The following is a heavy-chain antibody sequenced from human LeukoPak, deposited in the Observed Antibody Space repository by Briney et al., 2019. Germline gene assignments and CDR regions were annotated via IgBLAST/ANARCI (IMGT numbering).Heavy chain of an antibody. D-gene: IGHD3-22*01. CDR2: MYLSGTT. CDR1: GDSINSLDL. CDR3: AGLVGRYSSGLYYYYFDY. Sequence: SGTLSLTCTVSGDSINSLDLWSWVRQPPGKGLEWIGEMYLSGTTHSNPSVRSRVTISIDKFKNQFFLNLSSVTAADTAVYYCAGLVGRYSSGLYYYYFDYWGQGTLVTVSS. J-gene: IGHJ4*02. V-gene: IGHV4-4*02.